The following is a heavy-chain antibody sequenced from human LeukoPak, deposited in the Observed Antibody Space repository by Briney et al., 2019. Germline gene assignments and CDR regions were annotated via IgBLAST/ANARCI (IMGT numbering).Heavy chain of an antibody. D-gene: IGHD6-13*01. CDR3: AKVGPGIAAAGPVDY. CDR1: GFTFSSYA. V-gene: IGHV3-23*01. Sequence: GGSLRLSCAASGFTFSSYAMSCVRQAPGKGLERVSAISGSGGSTYYAASVKGRFTISRDNSKNTLYLQMNSLRAEDTAVYYCAKVGPGIAAAGPVDYWGQGTLVTVSS. J-gene: IGHJ4*02. CDR2: ISGSGGST.